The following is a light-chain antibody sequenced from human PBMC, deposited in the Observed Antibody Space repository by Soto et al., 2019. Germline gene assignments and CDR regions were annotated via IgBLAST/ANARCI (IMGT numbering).Light chain of an antibody. CDR2: SSY. V-gene: IGLV1-44*01. J-gene: IGLJ2*01. CDR1: SSNIGRNA. Sequence: QSALTQPPSASGTPGQSVTISCSGSSSNIGRNAVNWYQQLPGTAPKLLIYSSYQRPSGVPDRFSGSKSGTSGSLAIRGLQSEDEATYHCAVWDDSLNAVVFGGGTKVTVL. CDR3: AVWDDSLNAVV.